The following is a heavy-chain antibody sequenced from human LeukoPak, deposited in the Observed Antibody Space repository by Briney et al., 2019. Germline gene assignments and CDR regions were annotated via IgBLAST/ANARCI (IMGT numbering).Heavy chain of an antibody. J-gene: IGHJ4*02. CDR1: GGSINYYY. D-gene: IGHD3-22*01. CDR2: IYYSGGT. CDR3: AREGYDSSGYQAY. Sequence: PSETLSLTCTVSGGSINYYYWMWIRQPPGKGLEWIGYIYYSGGTHYNPSLKSRVTMLVDTSKNQFSLKLTAVTAADTAVYYCAREGYDSSGYQAYWGQGTLVTSPQ. V-gene: IGHV4-59*01.